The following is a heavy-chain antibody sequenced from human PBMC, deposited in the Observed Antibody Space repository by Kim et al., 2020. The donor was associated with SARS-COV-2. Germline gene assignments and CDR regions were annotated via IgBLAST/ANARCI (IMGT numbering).Heavy chain of an antibody. CDR3: ARQLRHYYYDSNGYPVGGHWFDP. CDR1: GGSISSSSYY. D-gene: IGHD3-22*01. V-gene: IGHV4-39*01. J-gene: IGHJ5*02. Sequence: SETLSLTCTVSGGSISSSSYYWGWIRQPPGKGLEWIGSIYYSGSTYYNPSLKSRVTISVDTSKIQFSLKLSSVTAADTAFYYCARQLRHYYYDSNGYPVGGHWFDPWGQGTLVTVSS. CDR2: IYYSGST.